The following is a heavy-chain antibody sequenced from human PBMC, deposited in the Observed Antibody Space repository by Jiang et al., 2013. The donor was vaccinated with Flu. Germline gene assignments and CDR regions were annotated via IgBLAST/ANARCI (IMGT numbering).Heavy chain of an antibody. V-gene: IGHV3-23*01. CDR3: AKGPTPYCSGGSCYADY. CDR2: ISGSGGST. D-gene: IGHD2-15*01. J-gene: IGHJ4*02. Sequence: GKGLEWVSAISGSGGSTYYADSVKGRFTISRDNSKNTLYLQMNSLRAEDTAVYYCAKGPTPYCSGGSCYADYWGQGTLVTVSS.